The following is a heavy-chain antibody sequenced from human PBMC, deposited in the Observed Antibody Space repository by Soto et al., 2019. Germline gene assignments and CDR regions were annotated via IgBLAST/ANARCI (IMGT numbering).Heavy chain of an antibody. V-gene: IGHV4-61*01. Sequence: SETLSLTCTVSGGSVSSGSYYWSWIRQPPGKGLEWIGYIYYSGSTNYNPSLKSRVTISVDTSKNHFSLKLSSVTAADTAVYYCARYLSIVGATALDYWGQGTLVTVSS. J-gene: IGHJ4*02. D-gene: IGHD1-26*01. CDR2: IYYSGST. CDR3: ARYLSIVGATALDY. CDR1: GGSVSSGSYY.